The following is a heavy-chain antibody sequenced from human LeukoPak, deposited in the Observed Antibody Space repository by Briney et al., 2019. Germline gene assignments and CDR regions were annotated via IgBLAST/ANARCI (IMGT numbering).Heavy chain of an antibody. CDR3: ARANSGSYYVFAY. D-gene: IGHD1-26*01. CDR2: INPNSGGT. CDR1: GYTFTGYY. Sequence: GASVKVSCKASGYTFTGYYMHWVRQAPGQGLEWMGWINPNSGGTNYAQKFQGRVTMTRDTSISTAYMELSRLRSDDTAVYYCARANSGSYYVFAYWGQGTLVTVSS. J-gene: IGHJ4*02. V-gene: IGHV1-2*02.